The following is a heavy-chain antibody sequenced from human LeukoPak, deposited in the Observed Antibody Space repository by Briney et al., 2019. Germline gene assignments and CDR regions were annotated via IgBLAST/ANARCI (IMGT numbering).Heavy chain of an antibody. CDR2: ISSSGSTI. V-gene: IGHV3-11*01. D-gene: IGHD6-6*01. CDR3: AREASSSTDV. Sequence: GGSLRLSCAASGFTFSDYYMSWIRQAPGEGLEWVSYISSSGSTIYYADSVKGRFTISRENAKNSLFLQMNSLRAEDTAVYYCAREASSSTDVWGKGTTVTVSS. CDR1: GFTFSDYY. J-gene: IGHJ6*04.